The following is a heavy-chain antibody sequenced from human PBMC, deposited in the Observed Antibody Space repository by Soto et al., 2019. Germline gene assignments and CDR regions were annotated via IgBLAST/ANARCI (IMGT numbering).Heavy chain of an antibody. Sequence: QLQLQESGSGLVKPSQTLSLTCAVSGGSISSGGYSWSWIRQPPGKGLEWIGYIYHSGSTYYNPSLQSRGPLSVVRSNNQSPPNLSPLTAADTAVSYCHARGPLPPAGNGEYSYYGMDVWGQGTTVTVSS. V-gene: IGHV4-30-2*01. J-gene: IGHJ6*02. CDR3: HARGPLPPAGNGEYSYYGMDV. CDR1: GGSISSGGYS. CDR2: IYHSGST.